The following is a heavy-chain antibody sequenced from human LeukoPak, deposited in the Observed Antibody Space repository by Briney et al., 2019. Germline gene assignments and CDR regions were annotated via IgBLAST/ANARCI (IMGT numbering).Heavy chain of an antibody. D-gene: IGHD1-26*01. J-gene: IGHJ3*02. CDR2: IYHSGST. Sequence: SETLSLTCAVSGGSISSGGYSWSWIRQPPGKGLEWIGYIYHSGSTYYNPSLKSRVTISVDRSKNQFSLKLSSVTAADTAVYYCARLDSGSYGVKAAFDIWGQGTMVTVSS. CDR3: ARLDSGSYGVKAAFDI. V-gene: IGHV4-30-2*01. CDR1: GGSISSGGYS.